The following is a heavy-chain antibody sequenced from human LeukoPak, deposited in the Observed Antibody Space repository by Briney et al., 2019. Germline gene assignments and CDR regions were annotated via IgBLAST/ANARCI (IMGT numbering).Heavy chain of an antibody. J-gene: IGHJ4*02. Sequence: GGSLRLSCAASGFTFNTYVMHWGRQAPGKGLEWVAAISYDGSNKYYADSVKGRFTISRDNSKNTLYLQMNSLSAEDTAVYYCARKYSGYDLGGFDYWGQGTLVTVPS. D-gene: IGHD5-12*01. CDR3: ARKYSGYDLGGFDY. V-gene: IGHV3-30*03. CDR2: ISYDGSNK. CDR1: GFTFNTYV.